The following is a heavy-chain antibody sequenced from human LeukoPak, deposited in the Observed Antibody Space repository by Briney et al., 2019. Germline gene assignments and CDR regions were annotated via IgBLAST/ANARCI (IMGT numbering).Heavy chain of an antibody. V-gene: IGHV3-53*01. Sequence: GGSLRLSCAASGFTVSSNYMIWVRQAPGKGLEWVSVVYSGGSTYYADSVKGRFTISRDNSKNTLYLQMNSLRAEDTAVYYCARDMHYGSGSYYNAWAFDYWGQGTLVTVSS. CDR2: VYSGGST. CDR1: GFTVSSNY. CDR3: ARDMHYGSGSYYNAWAFDY. J-gene: IGHJ4*02. D-gene: IGHD3-10*01.